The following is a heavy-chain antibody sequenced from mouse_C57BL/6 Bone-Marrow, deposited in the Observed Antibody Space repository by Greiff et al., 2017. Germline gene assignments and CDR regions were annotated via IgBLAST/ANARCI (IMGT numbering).Heavy chain of an antibody. V-gene: IGHV5-6*02. CDR2: ISSGGGYT. CDR1: GYTFSSYC. CDR3: ARRWKAMDY. Sequence: EVKLVESGGDLVKPGGSLKLSCAASGYTFSSYCMSWVRQTPDKRLEWVASISSGGGYTYYPDRVKGRFTISRDNSKNTLYLQMSSLKSEETGKNKYARRWKAMDYWGQGTSGTVSS. J-gene: IGHJ4*01.